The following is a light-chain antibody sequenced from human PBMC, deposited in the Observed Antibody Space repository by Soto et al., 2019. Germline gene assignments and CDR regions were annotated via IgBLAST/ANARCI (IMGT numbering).Light chain of an antibody. Sequence: EIVMTQSPATLSASPGERATLSCRASQSVSNNLAWYHQKPGQAPRLLIYGASTRATGIPARFSGSGSGSEFTLTISSLQPEDFAVYYCQQYNNWWTFGQGTKVEIK. V-gene: IGKV3-15*01. J-gene: IGKJ1*01. CDR2: GAS. CDR1: QSVSNN. CDR3: QQYNNWWT.